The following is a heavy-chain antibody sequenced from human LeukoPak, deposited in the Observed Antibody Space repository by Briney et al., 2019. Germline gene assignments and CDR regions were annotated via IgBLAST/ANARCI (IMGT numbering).Heavy chain of an antibody. CDR2: INNDGSRT. CDR3: LRAIAGPTTS. J-gene: IGHJ4*02. Sequence: GGSLRLSCAASGFTVSDYRMHWVRQAPGKGLVWVSCINNDGSRTYYADSVKGRFTISRDNAKNTLHLQMNSLRAEDTAVYFCLRAIAGPTTSWGQGTLVTVSS. CDR1: GFTVSDYR. V-gene: IGHV3-74*01. D-gene: IGHD1-1*01.